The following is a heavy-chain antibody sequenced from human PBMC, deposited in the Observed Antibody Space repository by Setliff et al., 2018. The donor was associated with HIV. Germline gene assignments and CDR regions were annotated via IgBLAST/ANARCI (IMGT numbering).Heavy chain of an antibody. V-gene: IGHV4-28*06. CDR1: GDSISSTNW. CDR2: IDYSGST. Sequence: PSETLSLTCTVSGDSISSTNWWVWVRQSPGRGLEWIGYIDYSGSTSYNPSLKSRVTMSVDTSKNQFSLDLSSVTALDTAVYYCARVSCSSWYSIPQYYYYSMDVWGNGTTVTSP. J-gene: IGHJ6*03. D-gene: IGHD6-13*01. CDR3: ARVSCSSWYSIPQYYYYSMDV.